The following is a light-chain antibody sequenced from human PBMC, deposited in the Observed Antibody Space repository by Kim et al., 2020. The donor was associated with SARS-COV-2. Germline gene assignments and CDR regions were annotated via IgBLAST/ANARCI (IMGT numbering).Light chain of an antibody. CDR3: QQYATLPGS. CDR1: QSVSRSY. Sequence: ETVLTQSPGTLSLSPGERATVSCRASQSVSRSYLAWYQQKPGQAPRLLIHGTSSRATGIPDRFSGGGSGTDFTLTISRLEPEDFAVYYCQQYATLPGSFGQGTKVDIK. V-gene: IGKV3-20*01. J-gene: IGKJ1*01. CDR2: GTS.